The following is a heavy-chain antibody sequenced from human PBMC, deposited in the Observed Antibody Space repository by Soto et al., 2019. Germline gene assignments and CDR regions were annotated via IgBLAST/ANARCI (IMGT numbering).Heavy chain of an antibody. CDR1: GGSISSNSYY. J-gene: IGHJ6*02. CDR2: IYYSGTT. D-gene: IGHD3-16*01. CDR3: ARHKGGYYSGVDV. V-gene: IGHV4-39*01. Sequence: PSETLSLTCTISGGSISSNSYYWAWIRQPPGKGLEWIGNIYYSGTTYYNPSLKSRVTISVDMSKNQFSLKLSSVTAADTAVYYCARHKGGYYSGVDVWGQGTTVAVSS.